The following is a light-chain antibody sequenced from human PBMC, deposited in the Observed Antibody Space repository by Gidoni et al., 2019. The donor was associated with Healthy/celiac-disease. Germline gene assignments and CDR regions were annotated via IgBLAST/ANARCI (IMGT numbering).Light chain of an antibody. J-gene: IGKJ4*01. CDR1: QSISSY. CDR2: AAS. Sequence: DIQITQSPSSLSASVGDRVTITCRASQSISSYLNWYQQKPGNAPKLLIYAASSLQSGVPSRFSGSGSGTDFTLTISSLQPEDFATYYCQQSYSTPPTFGGGTKVEIK. V-gene: IGKV1-39*01. CDR3: QQSYSTPPT.